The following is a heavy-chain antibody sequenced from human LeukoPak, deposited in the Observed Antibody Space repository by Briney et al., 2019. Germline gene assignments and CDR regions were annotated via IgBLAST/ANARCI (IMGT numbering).Heavy chain of an antibody. J-gene: IGHJ6*03. Sequence: SETLSLTCTVSGGSISSSSYYWGWIRQPPGKGLEWIGSIYYSGSTYYNPSLKSRVTISVDTSKNQFSLKLSSVTAADTAVYYCARHSIAARLYYYYYMDVWGKGTTVTVSS. D-gene: IGHD6-6*01. CDR1: GGSISSSSYY. V-gene: IGHV4-39*01. CDR3: ARHSIAARLYYYYYMDV. CDR2: IYYSGST.